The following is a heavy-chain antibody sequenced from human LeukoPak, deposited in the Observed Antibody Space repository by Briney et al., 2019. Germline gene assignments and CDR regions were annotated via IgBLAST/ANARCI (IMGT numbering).Heavy chain of an antibody. J-gene: IGHJ4*02. CDR1: GYTFTGYY. V-gene: IGHV1-2*02. D-gene: IGHD5-12*01. Sequence: GASVKVSCKASGYTFTGYYMHWVRQTPGQGLEWMGGINPNSGDTNYLQKFQGRVIMTRDTSIATVFMKLSRLGFDDTALYYCARGGYSGFSFDYWGQGTLVTVSS. CDR2: INPNSGDT. CDR3: ARGGYSGFSFDY.